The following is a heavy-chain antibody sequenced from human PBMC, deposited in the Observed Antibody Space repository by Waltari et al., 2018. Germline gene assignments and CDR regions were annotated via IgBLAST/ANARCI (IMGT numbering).Heavy chain of an antibody. V-gene: IGHV3-21*01. CDR3: ASMVYFDSSGNFDY. CDR2: ISSSSSYR. Sequence: EVQLVESGGGLVKPGGSLRLSCAASGFTFSSYSMDWVRQAPGKGLECVSSISSSSSYRYYADSMKGRFTISRDNAKNSLYLQMNSLRAEDTAVYYCASMVYFDSSGNFDYWGQGTLVTVSS. CDR1: GFTFSSYS. J-gene: IGHJ4*02. D-gene: IGHD3-22*01.